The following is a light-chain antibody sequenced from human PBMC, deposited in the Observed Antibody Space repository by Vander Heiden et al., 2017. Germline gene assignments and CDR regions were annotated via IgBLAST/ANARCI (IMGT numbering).Light chain of an antibody. CDR1: QSVSSSY. Sequence: VLTQSPGTLSLSPGERATLSCRASQSVSSSYLAWYQQKPGQAPRLLIYGASRRATGIPDRCSGSGSGTDFTLTISRLEPEDFAVYYCQQYGSSPRTFGQGTKVEIK. V-gene: IGKV3-20*01. CDR2: GAS. J-gene: IGKJ1*01. CDR3: QQYGSSPRT.